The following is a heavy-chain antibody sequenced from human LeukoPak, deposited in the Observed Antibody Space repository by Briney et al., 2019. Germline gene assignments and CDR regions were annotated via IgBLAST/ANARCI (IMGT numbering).Heavy chain of an antibody. J-gene: IGHJ5*02. CDR1: GFTFSSYG. CDR2: IWYDGSNK. Sequence: GESLRLSCAASGFTFSSYGMHWVRQAPGKGLEWVAVIWYDGSNKYYADSVKGRFTISRDNSKNTLYLQMNSLRAEDTAVYYCAKDTGDGWFHPWGQGTLVTVSS. V-gene: IGHV3-33*06. CDR3: AKDTGDGWFHP. D-gene: IGHD3-10*01.